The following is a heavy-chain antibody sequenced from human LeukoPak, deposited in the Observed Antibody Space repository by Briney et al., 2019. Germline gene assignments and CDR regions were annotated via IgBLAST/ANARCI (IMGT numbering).Heavy chain of an antibody. CDR2: ISGSGGST. CDR1: GFTFSSYS. V-gene: IGHV3-23*01. CDR3: AKDATSLSSGWYYFDY. D-gene: IGHD6-19*01. J-gene: IGHJ4*02. Sequence: GGSLRLSCEASGFTFSSYSMNWVRQAPGKGLEWVSAISGSGGSTYYADSVKGRFTISRDNSKNTLYLQMNSLRAEDTAVYYCAKDATSLSSGWYYFDYWGQGTLVTVSS.